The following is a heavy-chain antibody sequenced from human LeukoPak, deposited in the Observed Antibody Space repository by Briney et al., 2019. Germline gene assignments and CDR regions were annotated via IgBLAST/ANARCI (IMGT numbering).Heavy chain of an antibody. Sequence: SETLSLTCAVYGGSFSGYYWGWIRQPPGKGLEWIGYMYYSGSTKYNSSLKSRVTISVDTSKNQFSLKLSSVTAADTAVYYCARNGAVDWDAEYAFDIWGQGTWVTVSS. CDR1: GGSFSGYY. J-gene: IGHJ3*02. D-gene: IGHD3/OR15-3a*01. CDR2: MYYSGST. CDR3: ARNGAVDWDAEYAFDI. V-gene: IGHV4-34*11.